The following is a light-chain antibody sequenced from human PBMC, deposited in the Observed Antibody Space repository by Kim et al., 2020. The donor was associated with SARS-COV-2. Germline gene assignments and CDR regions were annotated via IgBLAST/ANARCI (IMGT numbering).Light chain of an antibody. J-gene: IGKJ1*01. Sequence: LAPGKRATPSCRASQSVTHYLAWYQQKRGNAPRLLIYDASNGATGIPARFSGSGSGTDFTLTISSLEPEDFAVYYCQQRSSWPWTFGQGTKVEIK. CDR2: DAS. CDR1: QSVTHY. V-gene: IGKV3-11*01. CDR3: QQRSSWPWT.